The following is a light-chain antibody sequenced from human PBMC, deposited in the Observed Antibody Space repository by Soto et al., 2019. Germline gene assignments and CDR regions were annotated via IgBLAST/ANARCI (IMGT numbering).Light chain of an antibody. CDR2: GAS. Sequence: EIVLTQSPGTLSLSPGERATLSCRASQSVSSNYLAWYQRKPGQAPRLLIYGASSRATGIPDRFSGSGSGTDFTLTISRLEPEDFAVYYCQQYGSSPPTFGQGTKV. V-gene: IGKV3-20*01. CDR3: QQYGSSPPT. J-gene: IGKJ1*01. CDR1: QSVSSNY.